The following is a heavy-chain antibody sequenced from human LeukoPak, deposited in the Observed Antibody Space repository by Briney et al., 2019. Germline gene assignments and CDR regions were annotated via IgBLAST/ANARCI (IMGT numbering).Heavy chain of an antibody. V-gene: IGHV1-69*13. D-gene: IGHD1-1*01. J-gene: IGHJ4*02. CDR1: GYTFTSYY. Sequence: SVKVSCKASGYTFTSYYMHWVRQAPGQGLEWMGGITPMFGTTNYAQKFQGRVTIIADESTSTAYMEMSSLRSEDTALYYCATNSATRGNFFDSWGQGSLVTISS. CDR3: ATNSATRGNFFDS. CDR2: ITPMFGTT.